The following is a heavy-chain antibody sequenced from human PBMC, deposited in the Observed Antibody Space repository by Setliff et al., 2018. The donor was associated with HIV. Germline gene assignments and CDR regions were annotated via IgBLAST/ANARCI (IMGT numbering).Heavy chain of an antibody. CDR1: GFTFSYYA. Sequence: LRLSCAASGFTFSYYAMHWVRQAPGKGLEWVAVISYDGSNKYYAESVKGRFTISRDNSKNTLHLQMNSLRAEDTAVYYCAKVANLWDTWGYFDYWGRGTLVTVSS. J-gene: IGHJ4*02. D-gene: IGHD3-16*01. V-gene: IGHV3-30*18. CDR3: AKVANLWDTWGYFDY. CDR2: ISYDGSNK.